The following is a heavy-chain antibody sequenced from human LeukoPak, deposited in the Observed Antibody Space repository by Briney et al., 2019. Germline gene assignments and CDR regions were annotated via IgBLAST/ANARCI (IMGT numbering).Heavy chain of an antibody. D-gene: IGHD1-26*01. CDR3: ARGRSPSDH. V-gene: IGHV3-74*01. J-gene: IGHJ4*01. CDR1: GFMFSNSW. CDR2: VHGDGGRR. Sequence: GGSLRLSCTASGFMFSNSWMHWVRQAPGKGLVWVSRVHGDGGRRDYADSVKGRFTVSRDNAKNTLYLQMTSLRVEDTGVYYCARGRSPSDHWGQVTLLTVSS.